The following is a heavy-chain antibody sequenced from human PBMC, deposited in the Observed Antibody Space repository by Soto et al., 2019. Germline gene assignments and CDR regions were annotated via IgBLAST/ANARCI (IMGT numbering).Heavy chain of an antibody. D-gene: IGHD3-22*01. Sequence: ETLSLTCTVSGGSISSYYWSWIRQPAGKGLEWIGRIYTSGSTNYNPSLKSRVTMSVDTSKNQFSLKLSSVTAADTAVYYCARHYYDSSGYRYNWFDPWGQGTLVTVSS. CDR3: ARHYYDSSGYRYNWFDP. CDR2: IYTSGST. CDR1: GGSISSYY. V-gene: IGHV4-4*07. J-gene: IGHJ5*02.